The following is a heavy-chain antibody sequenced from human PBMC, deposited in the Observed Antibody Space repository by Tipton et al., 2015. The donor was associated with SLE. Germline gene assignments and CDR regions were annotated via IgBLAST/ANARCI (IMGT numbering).Heavy chain of an antibody. J-gene: IGHJ3*02. D-gene: IGHD3-16*01. CDR1: GFTFSNYA. V-gene: IGHV3-23*01. CDR3: ARGPQLGTWDAFDI. Sequence: SLRLSCAASGFTFSNYAMSWVRQAPGKGPEWVSGVSGNGGITYYADSVKGRFTISRHNSKNTLYLQMNSLRAEDTAVYYCARGPQLGTWDAFDIWGQGTMVTVSS. CDR2: VSGNGGIT.